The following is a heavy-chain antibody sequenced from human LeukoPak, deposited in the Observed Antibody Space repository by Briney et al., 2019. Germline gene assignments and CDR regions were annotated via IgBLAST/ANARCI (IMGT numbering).Heavy chain of an antibody. Sequence: TSETLSLTCIVSGYSISSGYFWGWVRQPPGKGLEWIGSIYHVGTTNYNPSLKSRVTMSVDTSKNQFSLKLSSVTAADTAVYYCAREAEIWRGVSYYYYMDVWGKGTTVTISS. D-gene: IGHD3-10*01. CDR3: AREAEIWRGVSYYYYMDV. CDR2: IYHVGTT. J-gene: IGHJ6*03. V-gene: IGHV4-38-2*02. CDR1: GYSISSGYF.